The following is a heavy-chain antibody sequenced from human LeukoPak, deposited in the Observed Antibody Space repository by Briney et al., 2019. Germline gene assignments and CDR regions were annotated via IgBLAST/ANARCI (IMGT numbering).Heavy chain of an antibody. D-gene: IGHD2-2*01. CDR1: GGSISSGGYY. Sequence: KPSETLSLTCTVSGGSISSGGYYWSWIRQHPGKGLEWIGYIYYSGSTYYNPSLKSRVTISVDTSKNQFSLKLSSVTAADTAVYYCARDLCSSTSCLIDYWGPGNPGHRLL. V-gene: IGHV4-31*03. CDR2: IYYSGST. J-gene: IGHJ4*02. CDR3: ARDLCSSTSCLIDY.